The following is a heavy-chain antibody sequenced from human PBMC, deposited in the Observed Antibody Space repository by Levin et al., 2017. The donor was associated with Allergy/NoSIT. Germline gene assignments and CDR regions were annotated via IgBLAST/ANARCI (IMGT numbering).Heavy chain of an antibody. D-gene: IGHD2/OR15-2a*01. J-gene: IGHJ6*02. CDR1: GYTFTSYG. CDR3: AIVTFQYGMDV. V-gene: IGHV1-18*01. Sequence: PGESLKISCKASGYTFTSYGISWVRQAPGQGLEWMGWISAYNGNTNYAQKLQGRVTMTTDTSTSTAYMELRSLRSDDTAVYYCAIVTFQYGMDVWGQGTTVTVSS. CDR2: ISAYNGNT.